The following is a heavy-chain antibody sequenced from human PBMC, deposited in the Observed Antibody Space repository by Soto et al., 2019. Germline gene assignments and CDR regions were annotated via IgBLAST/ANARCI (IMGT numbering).Heavy chain of an antibody. V-gene: IGHV3-64D*06. D-gene: IGHD3-22*01. CDR3: VKGEYYYDSSGYYPFDY. J-gene: IGHJ4*02. CDR2: ISINGGST. CDR1: GFIFSSYA. Sequence: GGSLRLSCAASGFIFSSYAMSWVRQAPGKGLEYVSSISINGGSTHYADSVKGRFTISRDNSKNTQYLQMSSLRADDTALYYCVKGEYYYDSSGYYPFDYWGQGTLVTVSS.